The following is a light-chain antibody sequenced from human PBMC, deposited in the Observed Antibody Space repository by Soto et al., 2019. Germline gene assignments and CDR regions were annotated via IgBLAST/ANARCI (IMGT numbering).Light chain of an antibody. CDR1: SSDVGSYNL. V-gene: IGLV2-23*01. CDR3: CSYSGSSTFYC. J-gene: IGLJ1*01. Sequence: QSALTQPASVSGSPGQSITISCTGTSSDVGSYNLVSWYQQHPGKAPKLMIYEGSKRPSGVSNRFSGSKSGKTASLTIAGLQAEDEADYYCCSYSGSSTFYCFGTGTKLTVL. CDR2: EGS.